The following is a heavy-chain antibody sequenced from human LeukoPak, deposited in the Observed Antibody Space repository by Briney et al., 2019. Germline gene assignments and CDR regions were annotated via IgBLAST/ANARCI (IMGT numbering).Heavy chain of an antibody. CDR1: GFTFSSYG. J-gene: IGHJ4*02. D-gene: IGHD2-15*01. CDR2: IYSGGST. V-gene: IGHV3-66*01. CDR3: AREYCSGGSCYRRQYYFDY. Sequence: GGSLRLSCAASGFTFSSYGMHWVRQAPGKGLEWVSVIYSGGSTYYADSVKGRFTISRDNSKNTLYLGMNSLRVEDTAVYYCAREYCSGGSCYRRQYYFDYWGQGTLVTVSS.